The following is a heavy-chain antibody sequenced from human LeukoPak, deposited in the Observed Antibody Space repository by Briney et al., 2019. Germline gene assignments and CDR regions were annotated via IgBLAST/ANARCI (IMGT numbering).Heavy chain of an antibody. CDR1: GFTLSSYG. CDR3: ARGPVSSSGFFGY. V-gene: IGHV3-30*02. CDR2: IRYDGSNK. D-gene: IGHD6-19*01. Sequence: GGSLRLSCAASGFTLSSYGMHWVRQAPGKGLEWVAFIRYDGSNKYYADSVKGRFTISRDNAKKSMYLQMNSLGAEDTAVYYCARGPVSSSGFFGYWGQGTLVTVSS. J-gene: IGHJ4*02.